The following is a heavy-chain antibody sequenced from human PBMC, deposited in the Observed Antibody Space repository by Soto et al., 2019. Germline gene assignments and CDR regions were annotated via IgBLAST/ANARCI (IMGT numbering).Heavy chain of an antibody. Sequence: GPPVKVSCKASGGTFSSYAISWVRQAPGQGLEWMGGIIPIFGTANYAQKFQGRVTLTADESTSTAYMELSSLRSEDTAVYYCARVLATIFRVVITWKWFDPWGQGTLVTVYS. J-gene: IGHJ5*02. CDR2: IIPIFGTA. V-gene: IGHV1-69*13. CDR3: ARVLATIFRVVITWKWFDP. CDR1: GGTFSSYA. D-gene: IGHD3-3*01.